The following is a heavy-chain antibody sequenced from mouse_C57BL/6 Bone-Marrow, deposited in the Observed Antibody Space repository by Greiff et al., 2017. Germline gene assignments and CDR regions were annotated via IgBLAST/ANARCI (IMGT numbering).Heavy chain of an antibody. J-gene: IGHJ3*01. D-gene: IGHD1-1*01. CDR3: ARGELGFHYYGSSPAWFAY. V-gene: IGHV1-54*01. CDR1: GYAFTNYL. CDR2: INPGRGGT. Sequence: QVQLQPSGAELVRPGTSVKVSCKASGYAFTNYLIEWVKQRPGQGLEWIGVINPGRGGTNYHEQFKGKATLTADKSSSTAYMQLSSLTSEDSAVYFCARGELGFHYYGSSPAWFAYWGQGTLVTVSA.